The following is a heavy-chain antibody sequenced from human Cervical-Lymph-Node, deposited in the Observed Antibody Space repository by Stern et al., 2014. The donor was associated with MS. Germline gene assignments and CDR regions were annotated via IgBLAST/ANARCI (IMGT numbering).Heavy chain of an antibody. CDR2: ISSSSSYI. J-gene: IGHJ4*02. V-gene: IGHV3-21*01. CDR3: ARDLSSIGEGSDY. Sequence: VQLVESGGGLVKPGGSLRLSCAASGFTFSSYSMNWVRQAPGKGLEWVSSISSSSSYIYYADSVKGRFTISRDNAKNSLYLQMNSLRAEDTAVYYCARDLSSIGEGSDYWGQGTLVTVSS. CDR1: GFTFSSYS. D-gene: IGHD3-10*01.